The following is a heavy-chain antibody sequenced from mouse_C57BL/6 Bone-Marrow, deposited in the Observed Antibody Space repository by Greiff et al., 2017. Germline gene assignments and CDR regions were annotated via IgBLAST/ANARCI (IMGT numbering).Heavy chain of an antibody. D-gene: IGHD2-5*01. V-gene: IGHV1-81*01. Sequence: QVHVKQSGAELARPGASVKLSCKASGYTFTSYGISWVKQRTGQGLEWIGEIYPRSGNTYYNEKFKGKATLTADKSSSTAYMELRSLTSEDSAVYFCARPYYSNLFAYWGQGTLVTVSA. CDR3: ARPYYSNLFAY. CDR2: IYPRSGNT. CDR1: GYTFTSYG. J-gene: IGHJ3*01.